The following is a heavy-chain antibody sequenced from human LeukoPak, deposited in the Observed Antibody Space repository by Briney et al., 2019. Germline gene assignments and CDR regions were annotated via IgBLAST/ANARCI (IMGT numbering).Heavy chain of an antibody. D-gene: IGHD6-19*01. V-gene: IGHV3-23*01. CDR2: ISGSGSST. Sequence: GALRLSCAASGFTFSTYSMNWVRQAPGKGLEWVSAISGSGSSTYYADSVQGRFTISRDNSKNTLYLQMNSLRAEDTAVYYCAKGSAVADINFDYWGQGTLVTVSS. CDR1: GFTFSTYS. J-gene: IGHJ4*02. CDR3: AKGSAVADINFDY.